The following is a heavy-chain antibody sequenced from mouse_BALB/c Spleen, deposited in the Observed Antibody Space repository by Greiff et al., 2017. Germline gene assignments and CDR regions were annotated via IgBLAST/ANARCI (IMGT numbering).Heavy chain of an antibody. CDR2: IYPGSGTT. CDR1: GYAFTNYW. CDR3: ARRGYDRVPFAY. Sequence: QVQLQQSGAELVRPGTSVKISCKASGYAFTNYWLGWVKQGPGHGLEWIGDIYPGSGTTYYNEKFKGKATLTADKSSSTAYMQLSSLTSEDSAVYFCARRGYDRVPFAYWGQGTLVTVSA. V-gene: IGHV1-63*01. D-gene: IGHD2-2*01. J-gene: IGHJ3*01.